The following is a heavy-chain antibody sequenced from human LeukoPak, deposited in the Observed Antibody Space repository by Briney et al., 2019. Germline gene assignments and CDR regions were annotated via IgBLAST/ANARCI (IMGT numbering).Heavy chain of an antibody. V-gene: IGHV3-11*01. J-gene: IGHJ6*02. CDR3: ARGDYDKYGMDV. Sequence: GGSLRLSCAASGFTFSNYYMSWIRQAPGKGLEWVSYISSSATTMYYADSVKDRFIISRDNAKNSLFLQMNSLRAEDTAVYYCARGDYDKYGMDVWGQGTTVTVS. CDR2: ISSSATTM. CDR1: GFTFSNYY.